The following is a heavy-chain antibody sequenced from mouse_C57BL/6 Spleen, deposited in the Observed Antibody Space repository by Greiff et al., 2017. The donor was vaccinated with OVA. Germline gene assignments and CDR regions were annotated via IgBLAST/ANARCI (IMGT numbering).Heavy chain of an antibody. CDR2: IDPSDSET. V-gene: IGHV1-52*01. Sequence: QVHVKQSGAELVRPGSSVKLSCKASGYTFTSYWMHWVKQRPIQGLEWIGNIDPSDSETHYNQKFKDKATLTVDKSSSTAYMQLSSLTSEDSAVYYCARGYYGSSYWYFDVWGTGTTVTVSS. CDR3: ARGYYGSSYWYFDV. CDR1: GYTFTSYW. D-gene: IGHD1-1*01. J-gene: IGHJ1*03.